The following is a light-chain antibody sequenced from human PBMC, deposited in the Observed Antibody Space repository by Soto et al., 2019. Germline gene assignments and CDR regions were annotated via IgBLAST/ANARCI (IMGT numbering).Light chain of an antibody. CDR2: DVN. CDR1: SSDVGGYNY. J-gene: IGLJ1*01. Sequence: QSVLTQPASVSGSPGQSIAISFTGTSSDVGGYNYVSWYQQHPGKAPKLMIYDVNNRPSGVSNRFSGSKSGNTASLTISGLQAEDEADYYCCSYTTSSTYVFGTGTKVTVL. CDR3: CSYTTSSTYV. V-gene: IGLV2-14*03.